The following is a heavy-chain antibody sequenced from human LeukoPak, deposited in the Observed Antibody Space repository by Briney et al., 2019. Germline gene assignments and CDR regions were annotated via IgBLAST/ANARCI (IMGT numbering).Heavy chain of an antibody. CDR2: IIPIFGIA. V-gene: IGHV1-69*13. Sequence: EASVKVSCKASGGTFSSYAISWVRQAPGQGLEWMGGIIPIFGIANYAQKFQGRVTITADESTSTAYMELSSLRSEDTAVYYCASGYSYGYSYYYMDVWGKGTTVTVSS. CDR1: GGTFSSYA. D-gene: IGHD5-18*01. CDR3: ASGYSYGYSYYYMDV. J-gene: IGHJ6*03.